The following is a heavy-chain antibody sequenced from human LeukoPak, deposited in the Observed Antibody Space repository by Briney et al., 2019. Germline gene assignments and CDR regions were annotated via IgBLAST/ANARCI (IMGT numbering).Heavy chain of an antibody. D-gene: IGHD6-13*01. J-gene: IGHJ6*02. V-gene: IGHV1-8*01. CDR1: GYTFTSYD. CDR2: MNPNSGNT. CDR3: ARGITEQQLAYYYYYYGMDV. Sequence: ASVKVSCKASGYTFTSYDINWVRQATGQGLEWMGWMNPNSGNTGYAQKFQGRVTMTRNTSISTAYMELSSLRSEDTAVYYCARGITEQQLAYYYYYYGMDVWGQGTTVTVSS.